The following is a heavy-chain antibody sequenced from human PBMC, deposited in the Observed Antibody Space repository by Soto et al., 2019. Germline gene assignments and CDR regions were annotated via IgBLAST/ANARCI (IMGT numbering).Heavy chain of an antibody. CDR3: ARATAATGMVPFDY. J-gene: IGHJ4*02. V-gene: IGHV4-31*03. D-gene: IGHD5-18*01. CDR1: GGSISSAGYY. Sequence: QVQLQESGPGLVKPSQTLSLSCTVSGGSISSAGYYWSWIRQQPGKGLEWIGYRYYSGSTYYNPSLTSRVTISVETSKKKFSLKLRSVTAADTAVYCCARATAATGMVPFDYWGKGNLVTVSS. CDR2: RYYSGST.